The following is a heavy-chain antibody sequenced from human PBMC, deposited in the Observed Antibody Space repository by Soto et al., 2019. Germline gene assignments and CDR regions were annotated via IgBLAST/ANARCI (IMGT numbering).Heavy chain of an antibody. J-gene: IGHJ5*02. V-gene: IGHV3-30*03. CDR2: IVYDGSNE. CDR3: ARDPYCSNGACYSVS. Sequence: GGSLRLSCAASGFSFSSYGMHWVRQAPGKGLEWVAVIVYDGSNEYYADSVKGRFTISRDNSKNTLYLQMNNLRVEDTAVYYCARDPYCSNGACYSVSWGQGILVTVSS. D-gene: IGHD2-15*01. CDR1: GFSFSSYG.